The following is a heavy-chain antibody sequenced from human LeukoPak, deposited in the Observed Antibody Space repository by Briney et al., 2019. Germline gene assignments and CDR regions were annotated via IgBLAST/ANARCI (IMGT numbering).Heavy chain of an antibody. J-gene: IGHJ5*02. CDR1: GGPFSGYY. CDR2: INHSGST. Sequence: SETLSLTCAVYGGPFSGYYWSWIRQPPGKGLEWIGEINHSGSTNYNPSLKSRVTISVDTSKNQFSLKLSSVTAADTAVYYCARAGRFIAALRWFDPWGRGTLVTVSS. V-gene: IGHV4-34*01. D-gene: IGHD6-6*01. CDR3: ARAGRFIAALRWFDP.